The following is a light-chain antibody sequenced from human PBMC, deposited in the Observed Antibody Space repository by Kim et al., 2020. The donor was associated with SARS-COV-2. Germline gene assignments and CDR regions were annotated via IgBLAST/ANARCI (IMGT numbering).Light chain of an antibody. J-gene: IGKJ2*01. Sequence: EIVLTQSPATLSLSPGERATLSCGASQSVSSSYLVWYQQKPGLAPRLLIYDASSRATGIPDRFSGSGTGTDFTLTISRLEPEDFAVYYCQQYGSSPTFGHGTKLEI. CDR2: DAS. CDR1: QSVSSSY. V-gene: IGKV3D-20*01. CDR3: QQYGSSPT.